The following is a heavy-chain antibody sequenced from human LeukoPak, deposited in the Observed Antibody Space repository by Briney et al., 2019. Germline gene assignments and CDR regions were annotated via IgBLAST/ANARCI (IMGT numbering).Heavy chain of an antibody. CDR2: IGGSGGST. J-gene: IGHJ6*03. Sequence: GGSLRLSFAASGFTFSSYGMSWVRQAPGKGLDGVSAIGGSGGSTYYADSVKGRFTISRDNSKNTLYLQMNSLRAEDTAVYYCAKGGENYYYYYMDVWGKGTTVTVSS. D-gene: IGHD2-21*01. CDR1: GFTFSSYG. V-gene: IGHV3-23*01. CDR3: AKGGENYYYYYMDV.